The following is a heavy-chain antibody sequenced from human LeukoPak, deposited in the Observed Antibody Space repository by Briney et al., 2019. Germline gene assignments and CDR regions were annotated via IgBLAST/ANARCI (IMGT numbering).Heavy chain of an antibody. D-gene: IGHD2-15*01. Sequence: SQTLSLTCTVSGGSISSGSYYWSWIRQPAGKGLEWIGRIYTSGSTNYNPSLKSRVTISVDTSKNQFSLKLSSVTAADTAVYYCARGYCSGGSCYSYYYYNYMDVWGKGTPVTISS. J-gene: IGHJ6*03. CDR2: IYTSGST. CDR1: GGSISSGSYY. V-gene: IGHV4-61*02. CDR3: ARGYCSGGSCYSYYYYNYMDV.